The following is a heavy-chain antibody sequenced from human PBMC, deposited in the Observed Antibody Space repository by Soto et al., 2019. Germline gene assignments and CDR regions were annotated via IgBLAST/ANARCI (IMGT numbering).Heavy chain of an antibody. CDR1: GFTFSSYA. J-gene: IGHJ4*02. CDR2: ISYDGSNK. CDR3: ARDRDHSGSDFDY. Sequence: GGSLRLSCAASGFTFSSYAMHWVRQAPGKGLEWVAVISYDGSNKYYADSVKGRFTISRDNSKNTLYLKMNSLRAEDTAVYYCARDRDHSGSDFDYWGQGTLVTVSS. D-gene: IGHD1-26*01. V-gene: IGHV3-30-3*01.